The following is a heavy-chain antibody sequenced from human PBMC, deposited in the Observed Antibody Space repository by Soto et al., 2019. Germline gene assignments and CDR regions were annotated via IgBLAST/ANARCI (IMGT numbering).Heavy chain of an antibody. CDR3: AHRLYSDYGGGYYGMDV. Sequence: QITLKESGPTLVKPTQTLTLTCVFSGFSLSTSGVGVGWIRQPPGKALEWLALIYWDDDKRYSPSLKSRLTITKXXPXNXXVLTMTNMDPVDTATYYCAHRLYSDYGGGYYGMDVWGQGTTVTVSS. CDR1: GFSLSTSGVG. D-gene: IGHD4-17*01. J-gene: IGHJ6*02. CDR2: IYWDDDK. V-gene: IGHV2-5*02.